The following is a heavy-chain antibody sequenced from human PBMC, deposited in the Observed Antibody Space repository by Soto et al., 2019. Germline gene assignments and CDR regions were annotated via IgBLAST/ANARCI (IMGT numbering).Heavy chain of an antibody. V-gene: IGHV4-34*12. D-gene: IGHD1-26*01. CDR3: ARQRPTDGRWEFANYYGMDV. CDR2: IIRSEST. CDR1: GGSFSAYY. Sequence: SETLSLTCAVYGGSFSAYYWSWVRQPPGKGLEWIGEIIRSESTKYNPSLKSRVTISVGTSKNQFSLKLSSVTAADTAVYYCARQRPTDGRWEFANYYGMDVWGQGTPVTVSS. J-gene: IGHJ6*02.